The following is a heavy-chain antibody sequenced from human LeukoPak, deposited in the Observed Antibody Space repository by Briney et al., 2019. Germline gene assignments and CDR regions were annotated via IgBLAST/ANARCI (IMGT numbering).Heavy chain of an antibody. CDR2: ITGDGGRT. V-gene: IGHV3-64D*06. D-gene: IGHD4-23*01. CDR3: VKDPFYGGNPLYYFHY. J-gene: IGHJ4*02. Sequence: GGSLRLSCSASGFPFSFYAMHWVRQAPGKRPECVSAITGDGGRTYYADAVKGRFTISRDNSKNTLYLQMNGLRADDTAMYYCVKDPFYGGNPLYYFHYWGQGTLVTVSS. CDR1: GFPFSFYA.